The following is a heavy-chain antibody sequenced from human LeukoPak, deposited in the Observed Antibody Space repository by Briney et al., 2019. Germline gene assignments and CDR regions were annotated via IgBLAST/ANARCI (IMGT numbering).Heavy chain of an antibody. D-gene: IGHD3-22*01. CDR2: ISYDGSNK. Sequence: GGSLRLSCAASGFTFSSYGMHWVRQAPGKGLEGVAVISYDGSNKYYADSVKGRFTISRDNSKNPLYLQMNSLRAEDTAVYYCAKREKKYYYSSGYYYLDCYGRGKLATVSA. V-gene: IGHV3-30*18. CDR3: AKREKKYYYSSGYYYLDC. CDR1: GFTFSSYG. J-gene: IGHJ4*02.